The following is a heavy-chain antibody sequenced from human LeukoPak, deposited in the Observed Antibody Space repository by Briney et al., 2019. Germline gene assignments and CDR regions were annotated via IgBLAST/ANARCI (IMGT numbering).Heavy chain of an antibody. CDR1: GFTFSTYA. CDR3: ARDLKTIIAMDV. Sequence: PGGSLRFSGASSGFTFSTYAMGWVRQAPGKGLEWVSAISGGGRTYYADSVKGPFTISRDNSQNTLYLQMNSLRAEDTAVYYCARDLKTIIAMDVWGQGTTVTVSS. CDR2: ISGGGRT. V-gene: IGHV3-23*01. J-gene: IGHJ6*02.